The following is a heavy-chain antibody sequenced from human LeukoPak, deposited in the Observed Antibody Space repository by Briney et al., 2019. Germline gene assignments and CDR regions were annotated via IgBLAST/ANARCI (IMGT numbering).Heavy chain of an antibody. V-gene: IGHV3-74*01. CDR1: GFTFSSFW. CDR2: INSDGSYT. Sequence: GGALPLSCAASGFTFSSFWMYWVGPAPAKGLVWVSRINSDGSYTSYADSVKGRFTVSRDNAKNTLFLQMNSLRAEDTAVYYCTRGIGEAFDPWGPGTLVTVSS. J-gene: IGHJ5*02. D-gene: IGHD2-21*01. CDR3: TRGIGEAFDP.